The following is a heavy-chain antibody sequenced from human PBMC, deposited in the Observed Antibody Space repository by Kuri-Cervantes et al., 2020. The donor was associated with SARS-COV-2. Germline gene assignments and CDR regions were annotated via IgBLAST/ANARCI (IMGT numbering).Heavy chain of an antibody. D-gene: IGHD2-2*01. CDR2: IYYSGST. Sequence: SETLSLTCTVSGGSISSSSYYWGWIRQPPGKGLEWIGSIYYSGSTNYNPSLNGRVTMSVDTSKNQISLRLSSVTAADTAVYYCARSSGDIVVVPVFDPWGQGTLVTVSS. CDR1: GGSISSSSYY. J-gene: IGHJ5*02. V-gene: IGHV4-39*07. CDR3: ARSSGDIVVVPVFDP.